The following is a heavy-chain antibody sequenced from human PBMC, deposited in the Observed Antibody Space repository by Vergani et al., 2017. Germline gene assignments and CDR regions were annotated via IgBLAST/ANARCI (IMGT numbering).Heavy chain of an antibody. Sequence: VQLLESGGGVVQPTRSLRLSCAASGFTLSTYAIHWVRQAPGKGLEWVAVISYDGSNKYYTDSVKGRFTISRDNSKNTLYLQMNSLRAEDTAVYYCARQYYYDSSGQGERSAFDIWGQGTMVTVSS. D-gene: IGHD3-22*01. CDR1: GFTLSTYA. V-gene: IGHV3-30*04. CDR2: ISYDGSNK. CDR3: ARQYYYDSSGQGERSAFDI. J-gene: IGHJ3*02.